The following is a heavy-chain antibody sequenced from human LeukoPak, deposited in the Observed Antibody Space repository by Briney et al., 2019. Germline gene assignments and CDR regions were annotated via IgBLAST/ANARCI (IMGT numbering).Heavy chain of an antibody. CDR1: GGSISSSSYY. J-gene: IGHJ4*02. CDR2: IYYSGST. Sequence: SETLSLTCTVSGGSISSSSYYWGWIRQPPGKGLEWIGNIYYSGSTYYNPSLKSRVTISVDTSKNQFSLKLSSVTAADTAVYYCAGGGYGGHYSSGWYQPSDYWGQGTLVTVSS. V-gene: IGHV4-39*07. D-gene: IGHD6-19*01. CDR3: AGGGYGGHYSSGWYQPSDY.